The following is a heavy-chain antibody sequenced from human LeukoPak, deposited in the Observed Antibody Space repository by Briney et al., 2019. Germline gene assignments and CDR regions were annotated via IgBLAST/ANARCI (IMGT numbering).Heavy chain of an antibody. Sequence: GRSLRLSCAASGFTFSSYSMNWVRQAPGKGLEWVSSISSSSSYIYYADSVKGRFTISRDNAKNSLYLQMNSLRAEDTAVYYCARRSDYRFDPWGQGTLVTVSS. J-gene: IGHJ5*02. CDR1: GFTFSSYS. V-gene: IGHV3-21*01. CDR3: ARRSDYRFDP. CDR2: ISSSSSYI. D-gene: IGHD4/OR15-4a*01.